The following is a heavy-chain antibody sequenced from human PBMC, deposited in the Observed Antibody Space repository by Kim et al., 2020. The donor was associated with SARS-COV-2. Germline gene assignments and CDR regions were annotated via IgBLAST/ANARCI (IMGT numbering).Heavy chain of an antibody. CDR1: GFIFDTYA. J-gene: IGHJ4*02. Sequence: GGSLRLSCAAYGFIFDTYAMHWVRQTPGRRLEYVSAISSNGADPYYADSVKGRFIISRDNSKNTMYLQMGSLRAEDMAVYYCAREGRHCSGTACYLFDYWGQGTLVTVSS. CDR2: ISSNGADP. V-gene: IGHV3-64*02. CDR3: AREGRHCSGTACYLFDY. D-gene: IGHD2-2*01.